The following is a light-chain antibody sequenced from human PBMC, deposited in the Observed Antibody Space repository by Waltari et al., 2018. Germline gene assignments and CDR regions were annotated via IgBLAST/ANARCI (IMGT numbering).Light chain of an antibody. CDR1: NSNLGAGYD. J-gene: IGLJ2*01. CDR3: QSYDTSLSGSRV. V-gene: IGLV1-40*01. CDR2: ATT. Sequence: QSVLTQPPSVSGAPGQRVTISCTGSNSNLGAGYDVQWYQQLPGTAPKLLIYATTKRPSGVPDRFSGSKSGTSASLAITGLQAEDEADYYCQSYDTSLSGSRVFGGGTKLTVL.